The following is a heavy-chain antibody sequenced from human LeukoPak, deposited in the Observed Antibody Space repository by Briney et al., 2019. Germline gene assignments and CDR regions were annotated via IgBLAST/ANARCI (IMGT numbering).Heavy chain of an antibody. CDR3: ARGREGRDY. CDR2: IYTSGST. CDR1: GYSISSGYY. D-gene: IGHD1-26*01. Sequence: PSETLSLTCTVSGYSISSGYYWGWIRQPPGKGLEWIGRIYTSGSTNYNPSLKSRVTISVDTSKNQFSLKLSSVTAADTAVYYCARGREGRDYWGQGTLVTVSS. V-gene: IGHV4-38-2*02. J-gene: IGHJ4*02.